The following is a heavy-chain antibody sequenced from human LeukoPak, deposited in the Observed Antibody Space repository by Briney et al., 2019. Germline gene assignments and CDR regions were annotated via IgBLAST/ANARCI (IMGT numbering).Heavy chain of an antibody. CDR1: GYTFTGYY. CDR2: IDPNSGGT. Sequence: ASVKVSCKTSGYTFTGYYLFWVRQAPGQGLEWMGWIDPNSGGTNYAQKFQGRVTMTRDTSIRTAYMELSRLTSDDTAVYYCVRLYDWGRLDYWGQGTLVTVSS. V-gene: IGHV1-2*02. CDR3: VRLYDWGRLDY. D-gene: IGHD3-9*01. J-gene: IGHJ4*02.